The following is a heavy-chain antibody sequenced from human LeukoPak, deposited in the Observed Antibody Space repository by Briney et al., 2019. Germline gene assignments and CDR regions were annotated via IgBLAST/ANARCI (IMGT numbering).Heavy chain of an antibody. D-gene: IGHD3-10*01. Sequence: GGSLRLSCAASGFNFRGQAMSWVRQGPGKGLEWVAGISGRGESTYYADSVQGRFNISRDNSKDTLFLQVNSLRAEDTAVYYCAKDVIRGGISYFDSWGQGTQVAVSS. V-gene: IGHV3-23*01. CDR1: GFNFRGQA. CDR3: AKDVIRGGISYFDS. J-gene: IGHJ4*02. CDR2: ISGRGEST.